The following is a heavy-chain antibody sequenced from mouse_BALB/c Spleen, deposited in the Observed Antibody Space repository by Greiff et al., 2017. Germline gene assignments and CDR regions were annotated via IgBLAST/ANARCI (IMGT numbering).Heavy chain of an antibody. V-gene: IGHV10-1*02. Sequence: EVQVVESGGGLVQPKGSLKLSCAASGFTFNTYAMNWVRQAPGKGLEWVARIRSKSNNYATYYADSVKDRFTISRDDSQSMLYLQMNNLKTEDTAMYYCGRHDYGSSRYAMDYWGQGTSVTVSS. CDR1: GFTFNTYA. D-gene: IGHD1-1*01. CDR3: GRHDYGSSRYAMDY. J-gene: IGHJ4*01. CDR2: IRSKSNNYAT.